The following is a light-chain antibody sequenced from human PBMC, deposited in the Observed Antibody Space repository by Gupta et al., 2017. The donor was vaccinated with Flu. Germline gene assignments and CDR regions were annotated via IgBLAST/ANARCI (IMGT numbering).Light chain of an antibody. J-gene: IGKJ4*01. CDR3: QEVSSSGT. CDR1: QSVSTSY. CDR2: GAS. Sequence: EIVLTQSPGTLSLSPGERATLSCRASQSVSTSYLAWYQQKAGQAPRLIIYGASSSANGTAGGFSGGGYETDFSHTSSGREGEDSAVYYWQEVSSSGTFGGGTKVEIK. V-gene: IGKV3-20*01.